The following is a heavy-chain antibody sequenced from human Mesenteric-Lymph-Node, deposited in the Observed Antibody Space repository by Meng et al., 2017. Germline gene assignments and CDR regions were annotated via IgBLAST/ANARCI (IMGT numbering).Heavy chain of an antibody. CDR1: GYTFTSYG. Sequence: ASVKVSCKTTGYTFTSYGIGWLRQAPGQGLEWMGWISTHNGDTNYGQKVQGRVTMTTDTSTSTAYMELRNLRADDTAVYYCARLDGNTLVGGVIYAPSGWFDPWGQGTLVTVSS. D-gene: IGHD3-10*01. V-gene: IGHV1-18*01. CDR3: ARLDGNTLVGGVIYAPSGWFDP. J-gene: IGHJ5*02. CDR2: ISTHNGDT.